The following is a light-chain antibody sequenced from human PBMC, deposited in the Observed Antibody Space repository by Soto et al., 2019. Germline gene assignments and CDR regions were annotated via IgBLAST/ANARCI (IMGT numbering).Light chain of an antibody. CDR2: DAS. Sequence: EIVLTQSPATLSLSPGEIATLSCRASQSVSSYLAWYQQKPGQAPRLLIYDASNRATGFPARFSGSGSGSDFTLTISSLELEDFAVYYCQQRRRFGGGTKVEIK. J-gene: IGKJ4*01. CDR1: QSVSSY. V-gene: IGKV3-11*01. CDR3: QQRRR.